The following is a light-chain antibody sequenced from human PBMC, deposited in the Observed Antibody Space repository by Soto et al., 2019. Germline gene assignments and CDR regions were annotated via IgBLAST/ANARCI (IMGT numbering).Light chain of an antibody. Sequence: DIQMTQSPSTLSASVGDRVTITCRASQSINIWLAWYQQKPGKAPKVLIHQASVLESGVRSRFSGSGSGTEITLTISSLQPDDFAAYYCQQYSGSSPVGQGTKVEIK. V-gene: IGKV1-5*03. CDR2: QAS. CDR1: QSINIW. CDR3: QQYSGSSP. J-gene: IGKJ2*01.